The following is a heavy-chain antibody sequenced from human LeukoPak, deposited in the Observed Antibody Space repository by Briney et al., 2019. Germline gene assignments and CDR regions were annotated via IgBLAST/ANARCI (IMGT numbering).Heavy chain of an antibody. J-gene: IGHJ3*02. V-gene: IGHV3-66*01. CDR3: ARDSGYYDSSGYSAFDI. Sequence: GGSLRLSCAASGFTVSSNYMSWVRQAPGKGLEWVSVIYSGGSTYYADSVKGRFTISRDNSKNTLYLQMNSLRAEDTAVYYCARDSGYYDSSGYSAFDIWGQGTMVTVSS. CDR1: GFTVSSNY. CDR2: IYSGGST. D-gene: IGHD3-22*01.